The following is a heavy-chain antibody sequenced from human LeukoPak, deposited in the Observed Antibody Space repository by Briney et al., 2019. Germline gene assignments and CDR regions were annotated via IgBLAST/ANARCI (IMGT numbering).Heavy chain of an antibody. CDR2: ISSNSSYI. Sequence: GGSLRLSCVASGFTFSSLAMNWDRQAPGKGLEWVSSISSNSSYIQYADSVKGRFTISRDNARNSLYLQMNNLRAEDTAVYYCASLPWLVRWIYYWGQGTLVTVSS. CDR3: ASLPWLVRWIYY. CDR1: GFTFSSLA. D-gene: IGHD6-19*01. V-gene: IGHV3-21*01. J-gene: IGHJ4*02.